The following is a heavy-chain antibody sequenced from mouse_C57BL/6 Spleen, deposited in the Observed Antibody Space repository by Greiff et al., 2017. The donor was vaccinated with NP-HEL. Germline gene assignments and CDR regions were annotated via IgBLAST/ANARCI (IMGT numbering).Heavy chain of an antibody. J-gene: IGHJ1*03. D-gene: IGHD5-1*01. V-gene: IGHV1-7*01. Sequence: QVQLKQSGAELAKPGASVKLSCKASGYTFTSYWMHWVKQRPGQGLEWIGYINPSSGYTKYNQKFKDKATLTADKSSSTAYMQLSSLTYEDSAVYYCARDLPHWYFDVWGTGTTVTVSS. CDR3: ARDLPHWYFDV. CDR2: INPSSGYT. CDR1: GYTFTSYW.